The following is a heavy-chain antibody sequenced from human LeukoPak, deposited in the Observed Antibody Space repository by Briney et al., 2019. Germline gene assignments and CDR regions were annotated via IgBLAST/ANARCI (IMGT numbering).Heavy chain of an antibody. D-gene: IGHD6-19*01. CDR2: IKEDGTRK. J-gene: IGHJ4*02. CDR3: ARDLGIAVAEYYFDY. V-gene: IGHV3-7*01. Sequence: GGSLRLSCAASGFTFSSHWMTWVRQAPGKGLEWVANIKEDGTRKNYMDPVKGRFTISRDNSKNTLYLQMNSLRAEDTAVYYCARDLGIAVAEYYFDYWGQGTLVTVSS. CDR1: GFTFSSHW.